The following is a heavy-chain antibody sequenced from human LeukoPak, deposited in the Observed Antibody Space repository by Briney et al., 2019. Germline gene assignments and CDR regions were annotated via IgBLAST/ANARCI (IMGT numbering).Heavy chain of an antibody. J-gene: IGHJ4*02. Sequence: GGSRRLSCAASGLTFSSYAMSWVRQAPGKGLEWVSAISGSGGSTYYADSVKGRFTISRDNSKNTLYLQMNSLRAEDTAVYYCAKDLDGSGSYFDYWGQGTLVTVSS. CDR1: GLTFSSYA. D-gene: IGHD3-10*01. V-gene: IGHV3-23*01. CDR2: ISGSGGST. CDR3: AKDLDGSGSYFDY.